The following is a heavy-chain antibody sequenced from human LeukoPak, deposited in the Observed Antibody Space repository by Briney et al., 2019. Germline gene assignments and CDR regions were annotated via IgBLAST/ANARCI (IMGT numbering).Heavy chain of an antibody. J-gene: IGHJ4*02. D-gene: IGHD1-26*01. Sequence: ASVKVSCKASGYTFTSYYMHWVRQAPGQGLEWMGIINPSGGSTSYAQKFQGRVTITRNTSINTAYMELSSLRSEDTAVYYCARGHRKIFGSRELLYWGQGTLVTVSS. V-gene: IGHV1-46*01. CDR2: INPSGGST. CDR3: ARGHRKIFGSRELLY. CDR1: GYTFTSYY.